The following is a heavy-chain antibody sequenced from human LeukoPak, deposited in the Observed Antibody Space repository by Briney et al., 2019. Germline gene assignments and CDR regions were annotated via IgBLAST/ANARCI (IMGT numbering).Heavy chain of an antibody. CDR3: ARGGYRNWFDP. J-gene: IGHJ5*02. D-gene: IGHD5-18*01. V-gene: IGHV6-1*01. CDR2: TYYSSKWIN. CDR1: GVSISSSSFS. Sequence: SQTLSLTCAISGVSISSSSFSWGWIRQSPSRGLEWLGRTYYSSKWINEYAESVKSRITINPDTSKNQFSLQLRSVTPEDTAVYYCARGGYRNWFDPWGQGTLVTVSS.